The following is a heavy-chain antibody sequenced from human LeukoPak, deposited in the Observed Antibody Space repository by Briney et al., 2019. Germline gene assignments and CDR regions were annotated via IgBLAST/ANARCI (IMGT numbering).Heavy chain of an antibody. Sequence: PGGSLRLSCAASGFTVSSNYMSWVRQAPGKGLEWVSVIYSGGSTYYADSVKGRFTISRDNSKNTLYLQMNSLRAEDTAVYYCASSVELNYYYYMDVWGKGTTVTVSS. D-gene: IGHD1-7*01. CDR2: IYSGGST. V-gene: IGHV3-53*01. J-gene: IGHJ6*03. CDR1: GFTVSSNY. CDR3: ASSVELNYYYYMDV.